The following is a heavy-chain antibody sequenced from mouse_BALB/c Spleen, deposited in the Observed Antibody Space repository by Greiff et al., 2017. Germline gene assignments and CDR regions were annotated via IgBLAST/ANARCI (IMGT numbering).Heavy chain of an antibody. V-gene: IGHV5-9-4*01. CDR1: GFTFSSYA. Sequence: EVKLVESGGGLVKPGGSLKLSCAASGFTFSSYAMSWVRQSPEKRLEWVAEISSGGSYTYYPDTVTGRFPISRDNAKNTLYLEMSSLRSEDTAMYYCARVCTTVEGDYLDYWGQGTTRTVAS. CDR2: ISSGGSYT. D-gene: IGHD1-1*01. CDR3: ARVCTTVEGDYLDY. J-gene: IGHJ2*01.